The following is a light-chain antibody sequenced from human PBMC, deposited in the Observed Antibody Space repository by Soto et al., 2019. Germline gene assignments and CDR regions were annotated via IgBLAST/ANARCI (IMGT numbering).Light chain of an antibody. CDR2: GAS. J-gene: IGKJ1*01. CDR1: QSVGNN. Sequence: EIVMTQSPATLSVSPGERVTLSCRASQSVGNNLAWYQQKPGQAPRLLIHGASTRHSGIPGRFSGSGSGTDFTLTISRLEPEDFAVYYCQQYGSSPRTFGQGTKVDI. V-gene: IGKV3-20*01. CDR3: QQYGSSPRT.